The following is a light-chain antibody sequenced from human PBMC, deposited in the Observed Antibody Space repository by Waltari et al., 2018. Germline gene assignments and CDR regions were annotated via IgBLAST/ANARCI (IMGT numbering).Light chain of an antibody. V-gene: IGKV3-15*01. Sequence: EVVMTQSPATLSVSPGDSATLSCRASQSVSSNLAWYQQKPGQAPRLLVHGATTRATGIPARFSGSGSGTEFTLTISSLQSEDFAVYYCQQYNNWLLLTFGGGTKVEIK. CDR1: QSVSSN. J-gene: IGKJ4*01. CDR2: GAT. CDR3: QQYNNWLLLT.